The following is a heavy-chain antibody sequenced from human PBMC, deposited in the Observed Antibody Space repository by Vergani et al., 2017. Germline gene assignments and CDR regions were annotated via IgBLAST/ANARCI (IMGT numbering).Heavy chain of an antibody. Sequence: QVHLVESGGGVVQPGGSLRLSCAASGFTFSSYGMHWVRQAPGKGLEWVAFIRYDGSNKYYADSVKGRFTISRDNSKNTLYLQMNSLRAEDTAVYYCAKIGSGSYDYWGQGTLVTVSS. D-gene: IGHD3-10*01. V-gene: IGHV3-30*02. CDR2: IRYDGSNK. CDR1: GFTFSSYG. CDR3: AKIGSGSYDY. J-gene: IGHJ4*02.